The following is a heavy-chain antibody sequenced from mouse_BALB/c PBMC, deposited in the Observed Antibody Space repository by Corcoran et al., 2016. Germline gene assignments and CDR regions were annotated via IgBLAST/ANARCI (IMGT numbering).Heavy chain of an antibody. CDR1: GYSITSGYY. V-gene: IGHV3-6*02. CDR3: ASGRVFYAMDY. J-gene: IGHJ4*01. Sequence: DVQLQESGPGLVKPSQSLSLTCSVTGYSITSGYYWNWIRQFPGNKLEWMGYISYDGSNNYNPSLKNRISITRDTSKNQFFLKLNSVTTEDTATYYCASGRVFYAMDYWGRGTSVTVSS. CDR2: ISYDGSN.